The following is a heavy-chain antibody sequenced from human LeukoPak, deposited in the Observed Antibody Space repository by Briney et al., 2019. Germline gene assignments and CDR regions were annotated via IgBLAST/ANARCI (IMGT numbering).Heavy chain of an antibody. J-gene: IGHJ6*02. CDR3: VRRPAYKIGNYYYYSMDV. Sequence: GGSLRLSCATSGFTFSAYSMIWVRQTPGKGLECLSYITSSSDSIHYADSVRGRFTVSRDNAKNSLYLQMNSLRDEDTAVYYCVRRPAYKIGNYYYYSMDVWGHGTTVIVSS. CDR1: GFTFSAYS. CDR2: ITSSSDSI. D-gene: IGHD1-14*01. V-gene: IGHV3-48*02.